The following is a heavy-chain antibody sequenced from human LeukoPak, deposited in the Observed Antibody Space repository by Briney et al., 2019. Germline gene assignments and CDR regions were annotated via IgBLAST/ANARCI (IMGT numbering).Heavy chain of an antibody. V-gene: IGHV3-74*01. D-gene: IGHD3-3*01. J-gene: IGHJ4*02. CDR3: ARDGDYDFWSGYLHYFDY. CDR1: GFTLSSYW. CDR2: INSDGSST. Sequence: GGSLRLSCAASGFTLSSYWMHWVRQAPGKGLVWVSRINSDGSSTSYADSVKGRFTISRDNAKNTLYLQMNSLRAEDTAVYYCARDGDYDFWSGYLHYFDYWGQGTLVTVSS.